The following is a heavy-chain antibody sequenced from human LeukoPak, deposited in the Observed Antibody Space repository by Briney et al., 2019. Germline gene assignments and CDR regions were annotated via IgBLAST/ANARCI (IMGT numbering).Heavy chain of an antibody. V-gene: IGHV1-18*01. J-gene: IGHJ4*02. CDR3: ARMSNWKYQGFES. Sequence: ASVKVSCKAPGYTFTNYDINWVRQAPGQGLEWMGWIGTYNGHTNYAQRLQGRITLTTDTSTSTAYMELRSLRSDDTAVYYCARMSNWKYQGFESWGQGTLVTVSS. CDR1: GYTFTNYD. D-gene: IGHD1-7*01. CDR2: IGTYNGHT.